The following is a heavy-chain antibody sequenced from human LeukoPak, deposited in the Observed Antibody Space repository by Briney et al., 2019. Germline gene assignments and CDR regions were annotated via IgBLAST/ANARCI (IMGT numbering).Heavy chain of an antibody. V-gene: IGHV3-9*01. D-gene: IGHD4-17*01. CDR2: ITWNSDSI. CDR3: ARVRQTVYGDYEDY. Sequence: GGSLRLSCAASGFIFDDYAMHWVRQAPGKGLEWVSGITWNSDSIYYADSVKGRFTISRDNAKNSLYLQMNSLRVEDTAVYYCARVRQTVYGDYEDYWGQGTLVTVSS. J-gene: IGHJ4*02. CDR1: GFIFDDYA.